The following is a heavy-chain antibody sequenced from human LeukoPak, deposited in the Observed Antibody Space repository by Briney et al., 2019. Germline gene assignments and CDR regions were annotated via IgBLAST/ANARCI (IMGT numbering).Heavy chain of an antibody. CDR2: IIPIFGTA. CDR3: AREGVPWYYDSSGYPPDY. CDR1: GGTFSSYA. Sequence: SVKVSCKASGGTFSSYAISWVRQAPGQGLEWMGGIIPIFGTANYAQKLQGRVTMTTDTSTSTAYMELRSLRSDDTAVYYCAREGVPWYYDSSGYPPDYWGQGTLVTVSS. J-gene: IGHJ4*02. D-gene: IGHD3-22*01. V-gene: IGHV1-69*05.